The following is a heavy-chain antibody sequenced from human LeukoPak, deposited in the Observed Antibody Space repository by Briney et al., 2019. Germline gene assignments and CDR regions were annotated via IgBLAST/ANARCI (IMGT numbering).Heavy chain of an antibody. D-gene: IGHD3-22*01. V-gene: IGHV4-4*07. CDR3: ARVTVVTTTGEDYFDY. J-gene: IGHJ4*02. CDR1: VGSINGYY. CDR2: IYTGGTT. Sequence: PSETLSLTCTVSVGSINGYYWSWIRQPAGKGLEWIGHIYTGGTTNYNPSLKSRVTMSVDTSTNQFSLRLKSVTAADTAVYYCARVTVVTTTGEDYFDYWGQGTLVTVSP.